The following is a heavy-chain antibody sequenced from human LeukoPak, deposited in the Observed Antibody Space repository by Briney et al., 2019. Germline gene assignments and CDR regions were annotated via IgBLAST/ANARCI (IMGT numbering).Heavy chain of an antibody. Sequence: PSQTLSLTCTVSGGSISSGDYYWSWIRQPPGKGLEWIGYIYYSGSTYYNPSLKSRVTISVDTSTNQFSLKLSSVTAADTAVYYCARDHYGDYHFDYWGQGTLVTVSS. D-gene: IGHD4-17*01. J-gene: IGHJ4*02. CDR1: GGSISSGDYY. CDR2: IYYSGST. CDR3: ARDHYGDYHFDY. V-gene: IGHV4-30-4*01.